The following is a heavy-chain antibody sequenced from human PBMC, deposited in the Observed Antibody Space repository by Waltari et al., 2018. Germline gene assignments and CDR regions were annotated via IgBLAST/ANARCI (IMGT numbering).Heavy chain of an antibody. J-gene: IGHJ3*02. CDR2: IIPIFGTA. Sequence: QVQLVQSGAEVKKPGSSVKVSCKASGGTFSSYAISWVRQAPGQGLEWMGWIIPIFGTANDAQKFQGRVTITADKSTSTAYMELSSLRSEDTAVYYCAGAESPGDAFDIWGQGTMVTVSS. V-gene: IGHV1-69*14. D-gene: IGHD3-10*01. CDR1: GGTFSSYA. CDR3: AGAESPGDAFDI.